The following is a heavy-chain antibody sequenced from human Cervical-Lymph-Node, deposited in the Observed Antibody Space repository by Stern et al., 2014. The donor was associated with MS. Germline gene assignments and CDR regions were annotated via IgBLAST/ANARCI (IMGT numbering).Heavy chain of an antibody. Sequence: VQLVESGPGLVKPSGSLSLTCAASGGSISRSHWRSWVRQPPGEGLEVIGKMHHGGDSDYNPSLKGRVTTSVDKTKNQFSLKLSSVAAADTAVYYCARRLVVYAIPDWGQGTLVTVSS. CDR1: GGSISRSHW. CDR2: MHHGGDS. CDR3: ARRLVVYAIPD. V-gene: IGHV4-4*02. D-gene: IGHD2-8*02. J-gene: IGHJ4*02.